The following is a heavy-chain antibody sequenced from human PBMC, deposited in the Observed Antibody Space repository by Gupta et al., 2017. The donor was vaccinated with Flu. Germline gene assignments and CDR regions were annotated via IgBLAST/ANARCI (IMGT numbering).Heavy chain of an antibody. Sequence: QLQLQESGPGLVKPSETLSLNCTVSGRSISSSSYHWGWIRQPPGKGLEWIGSIYYSGSTYYNPSLKSRVTISVDTSKNQFSLKLSSVTAADTAVYYCASGDSSGYDAFDIWGQGTMVTVSS. J-gene: IGHJ3*02. D-gene: IGHD3-22*01. CDR3: ASGDSSGYDAFDI. CDR2: IYYSGST. V-gene: IGHV4-39*01. CDR1: GRSISSSSYH.